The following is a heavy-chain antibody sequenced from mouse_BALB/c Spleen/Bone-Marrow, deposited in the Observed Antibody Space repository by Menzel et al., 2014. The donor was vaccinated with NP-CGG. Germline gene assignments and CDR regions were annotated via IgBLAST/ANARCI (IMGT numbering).Heavy chain of an antibody. J-gene: IGHJ3*01. CDR1: GFNIKDYY. D-gene: IGHD3-1*01. Sequence: EVQLQESGAELVRPGALVKLSCEASGFNIKDYYIHWVNQRPEQGLEWIGWITPENGYTIYDPKFQGKARITADTSSNTAYFQLSSLTSEDTAVYYCARGSSGPFVYWGQGTLVTVSA. CDR3: ARGSSGPFVY. CDR2: ITPENGYT. V-gene: IGHV14-1*02.